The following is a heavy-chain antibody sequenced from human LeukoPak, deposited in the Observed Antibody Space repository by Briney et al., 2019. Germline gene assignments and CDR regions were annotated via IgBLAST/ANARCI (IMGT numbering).Heavy chain of an antibody. V-gene: IGHV4-34*01. CDR3: ARAGTGDRSAVFDY. D-gene: IGHD7-27*01. CDR2: INHNGYT. J-gene: IGHJ4*02. CDR1: GGPFSGYY. Sequence: SETLSLTSAVYGGPFSGYYWNWIRQPPGKGLEWIGEINHNGYTNYNPSLESRVTISVDTSKNQFSLKVYSLTAADTAVYFCARAGTGDRSAVFDYWGQEILVTVPS.